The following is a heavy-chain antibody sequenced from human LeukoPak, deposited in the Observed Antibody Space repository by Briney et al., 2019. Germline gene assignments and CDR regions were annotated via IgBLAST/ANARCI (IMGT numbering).Heavy chain of an antibody. CDR2: IYYSGST. V-gene: IGHV4-59*08. CDR3: ASGDTAAAQIDY. J-gene: IGHJ4*02. D-gene: IGHD5-18*01. CDR1: GGSISSYY. Sequence: SSETLSLTCTVSGGSISSYYWSWIRQPPGKGLEWIGYIYYSGSTNYNPSLKSRVTISVDTSKNQFSLKLSSVTAADTAVYYCASGDTAAAQIDYWGQGTLVTVSS.